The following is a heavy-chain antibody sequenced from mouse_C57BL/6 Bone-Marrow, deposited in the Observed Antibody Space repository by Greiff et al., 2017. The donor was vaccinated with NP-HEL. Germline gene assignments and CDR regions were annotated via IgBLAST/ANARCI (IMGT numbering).Heavy chain of an antibody. CDR3: ARGHGYPWYFDV. Sequence: QVQLQQSGAELMKPGASVKLSCKATGYTFTGYWIEWVKQRPGHGLEWIGEILPGSGSTNYNEKFKGKATFTADTSSNNAYMQRSSLTTEDSAIYYCARGHGYPWYFDVWGTGTTVTVSS. D-gene: IGHD2-2*01. V-gene: IGHV1-9*01. CDR1: GYTFTGYW. CDR2: ILPGSGST. J-gene: IGHJ1*03.